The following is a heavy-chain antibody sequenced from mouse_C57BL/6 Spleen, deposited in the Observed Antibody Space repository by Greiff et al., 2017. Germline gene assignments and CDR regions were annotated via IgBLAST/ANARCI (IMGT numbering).Heavy chain of an antibody. V-gene: IGHV2-9*01. J-gene: IGHJ3*01. D-gene: IGHD4-1*01. CDR2: IWGGGST. CDR1: GYSLTSYG. CDR3: AEHGTGFGY. Sequence: VKLLESGPGLVAPSQSLSITCTASGYSLTSYGVDWVRQPPGQGLEWLGVIWGGGSTNYNSALMSRLSISKDNSKSHVCLKMNSVQTDDTAVYYCAEHGTGFGYWGQGTLVTVSA.